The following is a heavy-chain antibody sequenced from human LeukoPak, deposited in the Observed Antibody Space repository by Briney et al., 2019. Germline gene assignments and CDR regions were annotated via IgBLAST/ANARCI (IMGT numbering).Heavy chain of an antibody. CDR1: GGSISSYY. CDR2: IYYSGST. V-gene: IGHV4-59*12. D-gene: IGHD5-24*01. CDR3: ARGGGGVEMATMAFDY. J-gene: IGHJ4*02. Sequence: SETLSLTCTVSGGSISSYYWGWIRQPPGKGLEWIGYIYYSGSTYYNPSLKSRVTISVDTSKNQFSLKLSSVTAADTAVYYCARGGGGVEMATMAFDYWGQGTLVTVSS.